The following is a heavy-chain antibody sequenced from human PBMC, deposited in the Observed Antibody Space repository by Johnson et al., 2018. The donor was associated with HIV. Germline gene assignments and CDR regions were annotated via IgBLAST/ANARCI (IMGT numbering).Heavy chain of an antibody. D-gene: IGHD6-19*01. V-gene: IGHV3-15*01. CDR2: IKRKSDGETT. CDR1: GFTFSDAW. Sequence: VQLVESGGGLVKPGGSLRLSCAVSGFTFSDAWMSWVRQAPGKGLEWVGRIKRKSDGETTDYAAPVKGRFTISRDDSKTTLYLQINSLRAEDTAVYYCARGGPIAVETTGAFDIWGQGTMVTVSS. CDR3: ARGGPIAVETTGAFDI. J-gene: IGHJ3*02.